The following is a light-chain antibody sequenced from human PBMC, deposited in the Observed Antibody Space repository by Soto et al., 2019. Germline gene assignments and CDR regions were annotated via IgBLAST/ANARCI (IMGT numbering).Light chain of an antibody. CDR3: CSYRDTTTVV. J-gene: IGLJ2*01. CDR1: GSDIGAYNY. CDR2: DVT. V-gene: IGLV2-11*01. Sequence: QSVLTQPRSVSGSPGQSVTISCTGTGSDIGAYNYVSWYQQYPGKAPQVVIYDVTERPSGVPARFSGSKSGNTASLTISGLQADDEADYHCCSYRDTTTVVFGGGTKVTVL.